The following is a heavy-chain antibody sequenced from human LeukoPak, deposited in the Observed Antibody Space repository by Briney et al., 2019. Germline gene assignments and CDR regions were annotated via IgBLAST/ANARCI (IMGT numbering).Heavy chain of an antibody. Sequence: ASVKVSCKASGGTFSSYAISWVRQAPGQGLEWMGGIIPIFGTANYAQKFQGRVTITADESTSTAYMELSSLRSEDTAVYYCASSHTYDILTEYYFDYWGRGTLVTVSS. D-gene: IGHD3-9*01. CDR1: GGTFSSYA. J-gene: IGHJ4*02. CDR2: IIPIFGTA. CDR3: ASSHTYDILTEYYFDY. V-gene: IGHV1-69*13.